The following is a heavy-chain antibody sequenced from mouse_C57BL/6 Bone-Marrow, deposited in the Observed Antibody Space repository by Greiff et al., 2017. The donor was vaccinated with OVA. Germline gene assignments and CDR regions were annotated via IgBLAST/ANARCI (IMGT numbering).Heavy chain of an antibody. Sequence: EVQLQQSGTVLARPGASVKMSCKTSGYTFTSYWMHWVKQRPGQGLEWIGAIYPGNSDTSYNQKFKGKAKLTAVTSASTAYMELSSLTTEDSAVYYCTGTRLWYYAMDYWGQGTSVTVSS. CDR3: TGTRLWYYAMDY. D-gene: IGHD6-5*01. CDR2: IYPGNSDT. J-gene: IGHJ4*01. CDR1: GYTFTSYW. V-gene: IGHV1-5*01.